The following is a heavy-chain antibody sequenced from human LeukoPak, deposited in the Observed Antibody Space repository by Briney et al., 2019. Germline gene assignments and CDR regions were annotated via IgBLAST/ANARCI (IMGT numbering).Heavy chain of an antibody. V-gene: IGHV4-34*01. J-gene: IGHJ5*02. Sequence: SETRSLTCAVYGGSFSGYYWSWIRQPPGKGLEWIGEINHSGSTNYNPSLKSRVTISVDTSKNQFSLKLSSVTAADTAVYYCARVRIFGVVIIQGWFDPWGQGTLVTVSS. CDR2: INHSGST. CDR3: ARVRIFGVVIIQGWFDP. CDR1: GGSFSGYY. D-gene: IGHD3-3*01.